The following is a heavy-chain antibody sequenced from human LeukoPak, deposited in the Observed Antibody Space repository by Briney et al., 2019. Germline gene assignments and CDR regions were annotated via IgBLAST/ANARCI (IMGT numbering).Heavy chain of an antibody. D-gene: IGHD3-10*01. V-gene: IGHV4-4*07. J-gene: IGHJ5*02. CDR1: GGSINSY. CDR2: ISGSGIT. Sequence: SETLSLTCTVSGGSINSYWSWIRQPAGKGLEWIGRISGSGITTYNPSLESRLSISIDTSKNQFSLKLMSVTAADTAVYYCARDSGTTGEVKFDPWGQGTLVTVSS. CDR3: ARDSGTTGEVKFDP.